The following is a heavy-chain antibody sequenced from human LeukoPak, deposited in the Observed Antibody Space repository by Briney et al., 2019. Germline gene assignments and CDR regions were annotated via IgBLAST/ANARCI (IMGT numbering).Heavy chain of an antibody. CDR1: GFTFDDYA. Sequence: SGGSLRLSCAASGFTFDDYAMHWVRQAPGKGLEWVSGISGSSGSRGYADSVKGRFTISRDNAKNSLYLQMNSLRAEDTAFYYCAKGRRYYDSSGYDYWGQGTLVTVSS. J-gene: IGHJ4*02. CDR3: AKGRRYYDSSGYDY. V-gene: IGHV3-9*01. CDR2: ISGSSGSR. D-gene: IGHD3-22*01.